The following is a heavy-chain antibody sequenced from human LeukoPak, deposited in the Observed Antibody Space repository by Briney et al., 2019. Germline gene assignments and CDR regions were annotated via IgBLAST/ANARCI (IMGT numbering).Heavy chain of an antibody. CDR1: GFTFSSYA. Sequence: GGSLRLSCAASGFTFSSYAMSWVRQAPGKGLEWVSAISGSGGSTYYADSVKGRFTISRDNSKNTLYLQMNSLRAEDTAVYYCAKLVGYYYDRSGYYYFDYWGQGTLVTVSS. D-gene: IGHD3-22*01. J-gene: IGHJ4*02. CDR3: AKLVGYYYDRSGYYYFDY. CDR2: ISGSGGST. V-gene: IGHV3-23*01.